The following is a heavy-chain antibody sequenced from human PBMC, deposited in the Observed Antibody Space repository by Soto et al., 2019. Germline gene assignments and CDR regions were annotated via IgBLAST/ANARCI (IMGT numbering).Heavy chain of an antibody. CDR1: GFTFSSYA. CDR3: AKDWDYGSGSYYNHDAFDI. J-gene: IGHJ3*02. V-gene: IGHV3-23*01. CDR2: ISGSGGST. Sequence: GGSLRLSCAASGFTFSSYAMSWVRQAPGKGLEWVSAISGSGGSTYYADSVKGRFTISRDNSKNTLYLQMNSLRAEDTAVYYCAKDWDYGSGSYYNHDAFDIWGQGTMVTVSS. D-gene: IGHD3-10*01.